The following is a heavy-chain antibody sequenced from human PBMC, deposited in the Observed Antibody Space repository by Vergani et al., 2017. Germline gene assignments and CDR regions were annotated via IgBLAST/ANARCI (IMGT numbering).Heavy chain of an antibody. V-gene: IGHV5-10-1*03. Sequence: EVQLVQSGAEVKKPGESLRISCKGSGYSFTSYWISWVRQMPGKGLEWMGRINPSDSYSTYSPSFQGHVTISDDKSISTAYLQWSSLKASDTAMYYCARQGGYDAFDIWGQGTMVTVSS. CDR1: GYSFTSYW. J-gene: IGHJ3*02. CDR3: ARQGGYDAFDI. D-gene: IGHD5-12*01. CDR2: INPSDSYS.